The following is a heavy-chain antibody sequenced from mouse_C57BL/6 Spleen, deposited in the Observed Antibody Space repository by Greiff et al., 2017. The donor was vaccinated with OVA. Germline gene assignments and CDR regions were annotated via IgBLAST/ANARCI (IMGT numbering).Heavy chain of an antibody. CDR3: AREKDGNYDY. D-gene: IGHD2-1*01. J-gene: IGHJ2*01. CDR1: GYTFTDYY. Sequence: EVQLQQSGPVLVKPGASVKMSCKASGYTFTDYYMNWVKQSHGKSLEWIGVINPYNGGTSYNQKFKGKATLTVDKSSSTAYMELNSLTSEDSAVYYCAREKDGNYDYWGQGTTLTVSS. V-gene: IGHV1-19*01. CDR2: INPYNGGT.